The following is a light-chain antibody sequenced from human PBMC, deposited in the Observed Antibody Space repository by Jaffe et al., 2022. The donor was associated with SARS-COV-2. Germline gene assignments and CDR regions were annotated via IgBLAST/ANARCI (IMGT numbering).Light chain of an antibody. CDR1: SSNIGNNY. Sequence: QSVLTQPPSVSAAPGQKVTISCSGSSSNIGNNYVSWYQQLPGTAPKLLIYENNKRPSGIPDRFSGSQSGTSATLGITGLQTGDEADYYCGTWASSLSTWVFGGGTKLTVL. J-gene: IGLJ3*02. CDR3: GTWASSLSTWV. CDR2: ENN. V-gene: IGLV1-51*02.